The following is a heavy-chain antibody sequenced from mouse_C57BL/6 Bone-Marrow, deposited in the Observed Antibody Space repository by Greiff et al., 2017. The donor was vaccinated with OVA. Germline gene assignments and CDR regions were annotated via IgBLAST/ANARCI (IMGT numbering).Heavy chain of an antibody. J-gene: IGHJ2*01. CDR1: GYTFTSYW. Sequence: QVQLQQPGAELVKPGASVKLSCKASGYTFTSYWMQWVKQRPGQGLEWIGEIDPSDSYTNYNQKFKGKATLTVDTSSSTAYMQLSSLTSEDSAVYYCARGGSSLFDYWGQGTTLTVSS. CDR3: ARGGSSLFDY. D-gene: IGHD1-1*01. V-gene: IGHV1-50*01. CDR2: IDPSDSYT.